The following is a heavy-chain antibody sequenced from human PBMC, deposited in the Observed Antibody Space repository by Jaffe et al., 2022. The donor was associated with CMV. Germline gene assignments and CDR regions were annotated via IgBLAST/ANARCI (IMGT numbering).Heavy chain of an antibody. CDR3: AKERVVPAAIGPGYGMDV. CDR1: GFTFSSYG. J-gene: IGHJ6*02. Sequence: QVQLVESGGGVVQPGRSLRLSCAASGFTFSSYGMHWVRQAPGKGLEWVAVISYDGSNKYYADSVKGRFTISRDNSKNTLYLQMNSLRAEDTAVYYCAKERVVPAAIGPGYGMDVWGQGTTVTVSS. V-gene: IGHV3-30*18. CDR2: ISYDGSNK. D-gene: IGHD2-2*01.